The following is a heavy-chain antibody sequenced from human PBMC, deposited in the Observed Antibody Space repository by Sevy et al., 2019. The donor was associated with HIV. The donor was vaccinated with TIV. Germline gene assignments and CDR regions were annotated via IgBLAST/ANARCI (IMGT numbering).Heavy chain of an antibody. D-gene: IGHD4-17*01. J-gene: IGHJ4*02. Sequence: WGALRLSCAASGFTFSTYGMHWVRQAPGKGLEWVAVIWFDGSHIYYANSVNGRFTISRDIAKNNLHLQMNSLRAEDTAVYYCARDLEFYDYGDYGPAFMPDYWGQGTLVTVSS. CDR1: GFTFSTYG. V-gene: IGHV3-33*01. CDR2: IWFDGSHI. CDR3: ARDLEFYDYGDYGPAFMPDY.